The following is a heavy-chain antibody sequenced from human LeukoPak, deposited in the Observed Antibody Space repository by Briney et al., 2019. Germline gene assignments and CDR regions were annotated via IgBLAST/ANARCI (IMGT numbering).Heavy chain of an antibody. CDR2: IDWDDDK. Sequence: SGPTLVNPTQTLTLTCTFSGFSLSTSGMSVSWIRQPLGKALEWLARIDWDDDKFYSTSLKTRLTISKDTFKNQVVLTMTNMDPVDTATYYCARARRGHSYSFDSWGQGNLVTVSS. CDR1: GFSLSTSGMS. CDR3: ARARRGHSYSFDS. V-gene: IGHV2-70*17. D-gene: IGHD5-18*01. J-gene: IGHJ4*02.